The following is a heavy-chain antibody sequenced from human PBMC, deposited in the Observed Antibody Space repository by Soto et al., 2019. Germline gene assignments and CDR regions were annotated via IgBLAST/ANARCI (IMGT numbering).Heavy chain of an antibody. V-gene: IGHV3-13*01. CDR1: GFTFSGFD. D-gene: IGHD6-13*01. CDR2: IGTAGDT. CDR3: AKSQEIGTHFFDS. Sequence: GGSLRLSCEASGFTFSGFDMHWVRQPTGKGLERVSSIGTAGDTYYAVSVKGRFTISRDNAKNSLSLQMNSLGAGDMAVYFCAKSQEIGTHFFDSWGQGTQVTVSS. J-gene: IGHJ4*02.